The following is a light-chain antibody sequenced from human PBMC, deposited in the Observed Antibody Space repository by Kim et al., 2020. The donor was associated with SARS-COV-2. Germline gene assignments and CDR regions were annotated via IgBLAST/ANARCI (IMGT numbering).Light chain of an antibody. CDR3: QHSKT. J-gene: IGKJ1*01. Sequence: DIQMTQSPSTLSASVGDRVTITCRASQYITRGLAWYQQKPGKAPKLLIYDASTLDSGVPSRFRGSGSGTEFTLTISSLQPDDFASYYCQHSKTISQGTKVNIK. CDR1: QYITRG. CDR2: DAS. V-gene: IGKV1-5*01.